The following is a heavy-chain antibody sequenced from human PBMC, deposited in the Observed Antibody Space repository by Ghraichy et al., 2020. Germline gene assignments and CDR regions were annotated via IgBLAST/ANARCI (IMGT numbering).Heavy chain of an antibody. Sequence: SETLSLTCTVSGGSISSGDYYWSWIRQPPGKGLEWIGYIYYSGSTYYNPSLKSRVTISVDTSKNQFSLTLSSVTAADTAVYYCARDATIFGVVINYPNYYLDYWGQGTLVTVS. CDR2: IYYSGST. CDR3: ARDATIFGVVINYPNYYLDY. V-gene: IGHV4-30-4*08. CDR1: GGSISSGDYY. J-gene: IGHJ4*02. D-gene: IGHD3-3*01.